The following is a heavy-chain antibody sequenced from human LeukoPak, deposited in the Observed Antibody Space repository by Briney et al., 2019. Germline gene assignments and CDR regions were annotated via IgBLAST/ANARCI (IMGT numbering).Heavy chain of an antibody. CDR1: GYTFTCYY. Sequence: GASVKVSCKASGYTFTCYYMHWVRQAPGQGLEWMGRINPNSGGANYAQKFQGRVTMTRDTSISTAYMELSRLRSDDTAVYYCARAQVYDFWSGYYRTSYYYYGMDVWGQGTTVTVSS. D-gene: IGHD3-3*01. V-gene: IGHV1-2*06. CDR3: ARAQVYDFWSGYYRTSYYYYGMDV. CDR2: INPNSGGA. J-gene: IGHJ6*02.